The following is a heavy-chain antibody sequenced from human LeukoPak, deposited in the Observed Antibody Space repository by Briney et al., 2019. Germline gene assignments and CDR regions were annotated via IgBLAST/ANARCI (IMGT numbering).Heavy chain of an antibody. CDR1: GGTFSSYA. V-gene: IGHV1-69*04. J-gene: IGHJ4*02. D-gene: IGHD2-2*01. CDR2: IIPILGIA. Sequence: SVKVSCKASGGTFSSYAISWVRQAPGQGLEWMGRIIPILGIANYAQKFQGRFTVTTDSSTSTAYMELRNLRSDDTAVYYCARDGTSTDDYWGQGTLVTVSS. CDR3: ARDGTSTDDY.